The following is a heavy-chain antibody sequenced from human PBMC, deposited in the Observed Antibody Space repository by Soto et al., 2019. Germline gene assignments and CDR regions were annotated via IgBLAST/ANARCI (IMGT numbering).Heavy chain of an antibody. Sequence: QVQLQESGPGLVKPSGTLSLTCAVSGGSISSSNWWSWVRQPPGKGLEWIGEIYHSGSTNHNPSLKGRVTLSVDKSKTQFSLKLSSVTAADTAVYYCARDGGSSWDWFDPWGQGTLVTVSS. D-gene: IGHD6-13*01. J-gene: IGHJ5*02. CDR3: ARDGGSSWDWFDP. CDR2: IYHSGST. CDR1: GGSISSSNW. V-gene: IGHV4-4*02.